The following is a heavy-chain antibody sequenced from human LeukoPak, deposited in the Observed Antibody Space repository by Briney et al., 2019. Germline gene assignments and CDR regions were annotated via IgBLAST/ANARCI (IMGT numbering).Heavy chain of an antibody. D-gene: IGHD3-10*01. CDR2: MNPNSGNT. CDR3: ARVGFRGEPIDC. J-gene: IGHJ4*02. CDR1: GYTFTSYD. V-gene: IGHV1-8*01. Sequence: GSSVKVSCKASGYTFTSYDINWVRQATGQGLEWVGWMNPNSGNTGYAQKFQGRVTMTRNTSISTAYLELSSLRSEDTAVYYCARVGFRGEPIDCWGQGTLVTVSS.